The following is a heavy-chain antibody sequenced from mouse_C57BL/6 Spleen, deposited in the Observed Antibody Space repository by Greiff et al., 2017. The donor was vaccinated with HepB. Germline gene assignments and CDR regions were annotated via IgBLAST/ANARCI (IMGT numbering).Heavy chain of an antibody. Sequence: QVHVKQPGAELVKPGASVKMSCKASGYTFTSYWITWVKQRPGQGLEWIGDIYPGSGSTNYNEKFKSKATLTVDTSSSTAYMQLSSLTSEDSAVYYCARGDYGYEGYWGQGTTLTVSS. V-gene: IGHV1-55*01. CDR3: ARGDYGYEGY. CDR2: IYPGSGST. CDR1: GYTFTSYW. D-gene: IGHD2-2*01. J-gene: IGHJ2*01.